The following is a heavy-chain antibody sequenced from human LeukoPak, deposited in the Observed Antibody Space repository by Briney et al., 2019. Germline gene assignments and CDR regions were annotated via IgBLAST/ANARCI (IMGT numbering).Heavy chain of an antibody. CDR2: FDPEDGET. V-gene: IGHV1-24*01. CDR3: ATQPPGASGIYYFYIDV. Sequence: ASVKVSCKVSGYTLTELSMHWVRQAPGKGLEWMGGFDPEDGETIYAQKFQGRVTMTEDTSTDTAYMELSNLRSEDTAVYYCATQPPGASGIYYFYIDVWGKGTTVAISS. CDR1: GYTLTELS. D-gene: IGHD1-14*01. J-gene: IGHJ6*03.